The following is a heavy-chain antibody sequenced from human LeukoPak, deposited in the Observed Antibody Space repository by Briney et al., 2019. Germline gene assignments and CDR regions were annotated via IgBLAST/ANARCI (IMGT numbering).Heavy chain of an antibody. CDR1: GFTFDDYA. V-gene: IGHV3-20*04. Sequence: GGSLRLSCAASGFTFDDYAMSWVRQAPGKGLEWVAGINWNGGSTAYTDSVKGRFTISRDNAKNSLYLQMNSLRAEDTAVYYCARDFILGSMDVWGKGTTVTVSS. CDR3: ARDFILGSMDV. CDR2: INWNGGST. J-gene: IGHJ6*03. D-gene: IGHD1-26*01.